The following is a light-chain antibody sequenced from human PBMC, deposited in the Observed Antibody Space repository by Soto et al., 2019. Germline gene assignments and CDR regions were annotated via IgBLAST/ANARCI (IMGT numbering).Light chain of an antibody. V-gene: IGKV3-20*01. CDR3: HQYDSSPLP. CDR2: GAS. CDR1: QSVSSSY. Sequence: EIVLTQSPGTLSLSPGERATLSCRASQSVSSSYLAWYQQKPGQAPRLLIYGASSRATGIPDRFSGSGSGTDFTLTNSRLEPEDFAVYYCHQYDSSPLPFGGGTKVEIK. J-gene: IGKJ4*01.